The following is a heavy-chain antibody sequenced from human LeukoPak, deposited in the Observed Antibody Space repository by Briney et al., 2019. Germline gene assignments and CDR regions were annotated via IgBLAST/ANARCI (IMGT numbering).Heavy chain of an antibody. CDR2: IYTSGST. V-gene: IGHV4-4*07. J-gene: IGHJ4*02. Sequence: SETLSLTCTVSGGSISRYYWSWIRQPAGRGLEWIGRIYTSGSTNYNPSLKSRVTMSVDTSKNQFSLKLSSVTAADTAVYYCASGWYQNYFDYWGQGTLVTVSS. CDR1: GGSISRYY. CDR3: ASGWYQNYFDY. D-gene: IGHD6-19*01.